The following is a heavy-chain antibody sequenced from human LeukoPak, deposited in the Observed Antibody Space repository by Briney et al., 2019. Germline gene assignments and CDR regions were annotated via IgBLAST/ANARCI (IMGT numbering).Heavy chain of an antibody. D-gene: IGHD4-23*01. CDR2: IIPILGIA. J-gene: IGHJ4*02. Sequence: SVKVSCKASGGTFSSYAISWVRQAPGQGLESMGRIIPILGIANYAQKFQGRVTITADKSTRTAYMELSSLRSEDTAVYYCARYSDGGSSDYFDYWGQGTLVTVSS. CDR3: ARYSDGGSSDYFDY. CDR1: GGTFSSYA. V-gene: IGHV1-69*04.